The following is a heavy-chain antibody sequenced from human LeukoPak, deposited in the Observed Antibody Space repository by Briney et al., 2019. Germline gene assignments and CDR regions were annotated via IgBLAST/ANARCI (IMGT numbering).Heavy chain of an antibody. CDR1: GDSVSSNSAA. CDR2: AYYRSKWYN. J-gene: IGHJ6*02. Sequence: SQTLSLTCAISGDSVSSNSAAWNWIRQPPSRGLEWLGRAYYRSKWYNDYAVSVKSRITINPDTSKNQFSLQLNSVTPEDTAVYYCSVSSDYYYYYYGMDVWGQGTTVTVSS. CDR3: SVSSDYYYYYYGMDV. D-gene: IGHD6-19*01. V-gene: IGHV6-1*01.